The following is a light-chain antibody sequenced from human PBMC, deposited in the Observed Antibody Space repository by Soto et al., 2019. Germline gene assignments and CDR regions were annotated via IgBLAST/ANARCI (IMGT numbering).Light chain of an antibody. CDR3: QQYDNLPLI. J-gene: IGKJ5*01. V-gene: IGKV1-33*01. Sequence: IQMPQSPSSLSASVGDRVTITCQATQDIRKYLNWYQQKPGKAPKLLIYDASSLETGVPSRFSGSGSGTDFTLTISSLQPEDFATYYCQQYDNLPLIFGQGTRWRL. CDR2: DAS. CDR1: QDIRKY.